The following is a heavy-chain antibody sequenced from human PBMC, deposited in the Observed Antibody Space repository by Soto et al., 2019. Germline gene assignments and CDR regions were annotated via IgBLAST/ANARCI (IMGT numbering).Heavy chain of an antibody. V-gene: IGHV3-9*01. CDR2: ISWNSGNI. CDR3: AKSENFGVDRFFDN. J-gene: IGHJ4*02. CDR1: GFTFDDYA. Sequence: GGSLRLSCAASGFTFDDYAIHWVRQAPGKGLEWVSGISWNSGNIRYADSVKGRFTISRDNAKNSLYLQMNSLRPEDTALYYCAKSENFGVDRFFDNWGQGTLVTVSS. D-gene: IGHD3-3*01.